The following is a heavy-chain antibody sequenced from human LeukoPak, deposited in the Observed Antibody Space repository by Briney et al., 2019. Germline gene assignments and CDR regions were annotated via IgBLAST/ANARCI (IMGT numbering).Heavy chain of an antibody. CDR2: INTNTGNP. J-gene: IGHJ4*02. V-gene: IGHV7-4-1*02. CDR3: ARGQDYDYAWGSYF. Sequence: ASVKVSCKASGYTFTSYAMNWVRQAPGQGLEWMGWINTNTGNPTYAQGFTGRFVFSLDTSVSTAYLQISSLKAEDTAVYYCARGQDYDYAWGSYFWGQGTLVTVSS. CDR1: GYTFTSYA. D-gene: IGHD3-16*01.